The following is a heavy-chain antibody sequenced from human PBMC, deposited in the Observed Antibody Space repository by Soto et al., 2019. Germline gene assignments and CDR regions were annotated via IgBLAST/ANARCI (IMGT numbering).Heavy chain of an antibody. D-gene: IGHD3-10*01. CDR3: ARSKLLWFGDQHEGFDY. J-gene: IGHJ4*02. CDR1: GGSISSYY. CDR2: IYYSGST. Sequence: PSETLSLTCTVSGGSISSYYWSWIRQPPGKGLEWIGYIYYSGSTNYNPSLKSRVTISVDTSKNQFSLKLSSVTAADTAVYYCARSKLLWFGDQHEGFDYWGQGTLVTVSS. V-gene: IGHV4-59*12.